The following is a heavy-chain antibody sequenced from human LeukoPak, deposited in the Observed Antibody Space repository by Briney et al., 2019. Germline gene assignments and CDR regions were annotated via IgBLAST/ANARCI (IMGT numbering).Heavy chain of an antibody. D-gene: IGHD3-3*01. CDR2: ISGSGGST. CDR1: GFTFDDYA. V-gene: IGHV3-23*01. Sequence: PGGSLRLSCAASGFTFDDYAMSWVRQAPGKGLEWVSAISGSGGSTYYADSVKGRFTITRDNSKNTLYLQMNSLRAEDTAVYYCAKEYYDFWSGYVPGWTPSPVDYWGQGTLVTVSS. J-gene: IGHJ4*02. CDR3: AKEYYDFWSGYVPGWTPSPVDY.